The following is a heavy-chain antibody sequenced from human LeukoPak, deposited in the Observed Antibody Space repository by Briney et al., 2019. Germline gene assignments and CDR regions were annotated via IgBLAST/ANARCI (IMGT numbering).Heavy chain of an antibody. Sequence: GGSLRLSCAASGFTFSSYEMNWVRQAPGKGLEWVSYISSSGSTIYYADSVKGRFTISRDNAKNSLYLQMNSLRAEDTAVCYCARAYSSGWYSRKYYFDYWGQGTLVTVSS. V-gene: IGHV3-48*03. D-gene: IGHD6-19*01. J-gene: IGHJ4*02. CDR3: ARAYSSGWYSRKYYFDY. CDR2: ISSSGSTI. CDR1: GFTFSSYE.